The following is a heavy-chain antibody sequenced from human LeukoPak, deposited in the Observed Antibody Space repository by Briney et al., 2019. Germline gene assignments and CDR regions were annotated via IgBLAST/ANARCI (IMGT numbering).Heavy chain of an antibody. CDR1: GGVFTSYA. D-gene: IGHD3-16*01. CDR3: ARARAGWIMEIYYYYAMDV. CDR2: IIPIFGTT. V-gene: IGHV1-69*13. Sequence: SVKVSCKASGGVFTSYAISWVRQAPGQGLEWMGGIIPIFGTTKYTEKFRGRVTISADESTSTAYMELSSLRSEDTAVYYCARARAGWIMEIYYYYAMDVWGQGTTVTVSS. J-gene: IGHJ6*02.